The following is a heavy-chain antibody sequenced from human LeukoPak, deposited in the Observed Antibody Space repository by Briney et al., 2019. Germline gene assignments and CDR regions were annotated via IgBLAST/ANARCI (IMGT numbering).Heavy chain of an antibody. CDR3: ARGYYYDSSGYYDIDY. D-gene: IGHD3-22*01. CDR1: GGTFSSYA. V-gene: IGHV1-69*01. J-gene: IGHJ4*02. CDR2: IIPIFGTA. Sequence: SVKVSCKASGGTFSSYAISWVRQAPGQGLEWMGGIIPIFGTANYAQKFQGRVTITADESTSTAYMELSSLRSEDTAVYYCARGYYYDSSGYYDIDYWGQGILVTVSS.